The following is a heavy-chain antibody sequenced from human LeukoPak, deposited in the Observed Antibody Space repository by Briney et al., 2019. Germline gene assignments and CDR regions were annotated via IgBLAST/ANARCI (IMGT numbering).Heavy chain of an antibody. Sequence: GASVTVSCKASGGTFSSYAISWVRQAPGQGLEWMGRIIPIFGIANYAQKFQGRVTITADKSTSTAYMELSSLRSEDTAVYYCAKAIAARPGSWFDPWGRGTLVTVSS. V-gene: IGHV1-69*04. CDR3: AKAIAARPGSWFDP. J-gene: IGHJ5*02. D-gene: IGHD6-6*01. CDR2: IIPIFGIA. CDR1: GGTFSSYA.